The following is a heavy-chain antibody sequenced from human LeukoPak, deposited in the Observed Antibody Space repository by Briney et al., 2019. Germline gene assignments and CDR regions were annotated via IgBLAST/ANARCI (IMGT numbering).Heavy chain of an antibody. D-gene: IGHD2-2*01. CDR1: VFTFDDYA. J-gene: IGHJ3*02. Sequence: RGRSLRLSCAASVFTFDDYAMHWVPQAPGKGLECVSGISWNSGSIGYADSVKGRFTISRDNAKNSLYLQMNSLRAEDTALCYCAKDRGIVVVPAATDAFDIWGQGTMVTVSS. CDR3: AKDRGIVVVPAATDAFDI. V-gene: IGHV3-9*01. CDR2: ISWNSGSI.